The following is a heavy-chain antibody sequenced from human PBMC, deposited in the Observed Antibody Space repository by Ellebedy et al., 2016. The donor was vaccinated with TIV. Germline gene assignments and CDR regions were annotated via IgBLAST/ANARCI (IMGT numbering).Heavy chain of an antibody. D-gene: IGHD1-26*01. J-gene: IGHJ5*02. V-gene: IGHV4-59*01. CDR1: GGSISTYY. CDR2: IYYSGST. CDR3: ARELVGATRRLDP. Sequence: MPSETLSLTCTVSGGSISTYYWTWIQQPPGKGLEWIGYIYYSGSTIYNPSLKSRVTMSVDTSKNQFSLKLSSVTAADTAVYYCARELVGATRRLDPWGQGTLVTVSS.